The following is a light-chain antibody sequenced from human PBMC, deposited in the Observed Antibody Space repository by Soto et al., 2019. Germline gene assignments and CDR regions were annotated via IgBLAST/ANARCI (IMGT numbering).Light chain of an antibody. Sequence: QSALTQPPSASGSPGQSVTISCTGTSSDVGGYNYVSRYQQHPGRAPKLMIYEVSKRPSGVPDRFSGSKSGNTASLTVSGLQPEDEAEYYCSSYAGSSNLGVFGGGTKVTVL. V-gene: IGLV2-8*01. J-gene: IGLJ2*01. CDR2: EVS. CDR1: SSDVGGYNY. CDR3: SSYAGSSNLGV.